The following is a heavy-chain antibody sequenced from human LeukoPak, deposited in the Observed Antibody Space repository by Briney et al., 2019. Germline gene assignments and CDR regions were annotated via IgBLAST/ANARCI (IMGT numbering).Heavy chain of an antibody. V-gene: IGHV3-23*01. J-gene: IGHJ4*02. CDR3: ARNYYDSSGYSPFFDY. Sequence: GGSLRLSCTASGLRFSDFWMHWVRQAPGKGLEWVSAINGGGDVTYYADSVQGRFFFSRDNAKNTLYLQLNSLRAEDTAVYYCARNYYDSSGYSPFFDYWGQGTLVTVSS. D-gene: IGHD3-22*01. CDR1: GLRFSDFW. CDR2: INGGGDVT.